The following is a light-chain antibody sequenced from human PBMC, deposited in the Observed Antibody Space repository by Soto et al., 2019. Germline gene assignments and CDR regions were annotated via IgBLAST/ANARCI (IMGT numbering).Light chain of an antibody. Sequence: EIVLTQSPGTLSFSPGERATLSCRASQSVSSTSLAWYQHKPGQAPRLLIYGASNRATGIPDRFSGSGSGTDFTLTISRLEPEDFAVYYCQQYDGSPPWTFGLGTKVDIK. CDR3: QQYDGSPPWT. CDR2: GAS. V-gene: IGKV3-20*01. J-gene: IGKJ1*01. CDR1: QSVSSTS.